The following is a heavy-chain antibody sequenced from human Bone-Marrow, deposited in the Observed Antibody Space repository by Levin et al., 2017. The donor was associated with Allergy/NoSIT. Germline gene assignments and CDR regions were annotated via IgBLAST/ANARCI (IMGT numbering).Heavy chain of an antibody. CDR3: ARNYYDSSGDHAFDI. J-gene: IGHJ3*02. V-gene: IGHV7-4-1*02. Sequence: GESLKISCKASGYTFTSYAMNWVRQAPGQGLEWMGWINTNTGNPTYAQGFTGRFVFSLDTSVSTAYLQISSLKAEDTAVYYCARNYYDSSGDHAFDIWGQGTMVTVSS. D-gene: IGHD3-22*01. CDR2: INTNTGNP. CDR1: GYTFTSYA.